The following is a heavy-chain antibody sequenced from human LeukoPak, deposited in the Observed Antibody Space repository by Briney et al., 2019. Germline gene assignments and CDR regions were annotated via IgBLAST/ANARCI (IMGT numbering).Heavy chain of an antibody. CDR1: GACINNNY. V-gene: IGHV4-59*01. Sequence: SETLSLTCTVSGACINNNYWSWVRQPPLKGLEWIAYFYSTGDTSYSPSLESRVSISMDTSKNHFSLEITSVTAADTAVYYCARGSRVYDRSGFHTWHDYWGHGTLVTVSS. D-gene: IGHD3-22*01. CDR3: ARGSRVYDRSGFHTWHDY. J-gene: IGHJ4*03. CDR2: FYSTGDT.